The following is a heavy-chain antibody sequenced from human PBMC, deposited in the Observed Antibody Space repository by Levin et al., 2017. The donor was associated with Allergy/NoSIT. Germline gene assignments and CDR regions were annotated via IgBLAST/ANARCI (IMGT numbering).Heavy chain of an antibody. CDR2: ISWNSGSI. CDR1: GFTFDDYA. V-gene: IGHV3-9*01. CDR3: ARGAYYYDSSGYSNDLNWFDT. D-gene: IGHD3-22*01. J-gene: IGHJ5*02. Sequence: GGSLRLSCAASGFTFDDYAMHWVRQAPGKGLEWVSGISWNSGSIGYADSVKGRFTISRDNAKNSLYLQMNSLRAEDTALYYCARGAYYYDSSGYSNDLNWFDTWGQGTLVTVSS.